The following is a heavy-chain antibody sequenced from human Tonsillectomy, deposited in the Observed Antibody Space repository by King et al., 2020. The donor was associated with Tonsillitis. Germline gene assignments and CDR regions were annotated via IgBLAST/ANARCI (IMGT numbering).Heavy chain of an antibody. CDR3: ARGVAAAGTGS. CDR2: INTNTGNP. J-gene: IGHJ5*02. CDR1: GYNFTNYV. Sequence: QLVQSGSELKKPGASVKVSCKASGYNFTNYVINWVRQAPGQGLEWMGWINTNTGNPTYAQGFNGRFVFALDTSVRTAFLQISSLKAEDTAVYYCARGVAAAGTGSWGQGTLVTVSS. D-gene: IGHD6-13*01. V-gene: IGHV7-4-1*02.